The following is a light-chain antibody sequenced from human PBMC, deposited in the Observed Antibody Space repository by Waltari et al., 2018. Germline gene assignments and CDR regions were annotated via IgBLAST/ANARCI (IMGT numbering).Light chain of an antibody. J-gene: IGKJ1*01. V-gene: IGKV4-1*01. CDR3: LQYYSTPRT. CDR1: SVLYSSKNKNY. Sequence: SVLYSSKNKNYLAWYQQKPGQPPKLLIYGASTRESGVPDRFSGSGSGTDFTLTVSSLQAEDVAVYYCLQYYSTPRTFGQGTKVEI. CDR2: GAS.